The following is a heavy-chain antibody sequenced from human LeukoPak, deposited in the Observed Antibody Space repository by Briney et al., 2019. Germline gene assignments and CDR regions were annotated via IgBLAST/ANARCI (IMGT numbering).Heavy chain of an antibody. V-gene: IGHV3-7*01. CDR3: ARVPDGYWYYFDY. Sequence: PGGSLRLSCAASGFTFSSYWMSWVRQAPGKGLEWVANIKQDGSEEYYVDSVKGRFTISRDNAKNSLYLQMNSLRAEDTAVYYCARVPDGYWYYFDYWGQGTLVTVSS. D-gene: IGHD5-24*01. CDR2: IKQDGSEE. CDR1: GFTFSSYW. J-gene: IGHJ4*02.